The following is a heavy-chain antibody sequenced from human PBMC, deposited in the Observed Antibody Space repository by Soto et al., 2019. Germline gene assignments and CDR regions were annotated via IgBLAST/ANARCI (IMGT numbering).Heavy chain of an antibody. CDR3: VRTSLVVAAATREDY. J-gene: IGHJ4*02. V-gene: IGHV3-74*01. CDR1: GFTFSSYW. CDR2: INSDGSST. Sequence: EVQLVESGGGLVQPGGSLRLSCAASGFTFSSYWMHWVRQAPGKGLVRVSRINSDGSSTSYADSVKGRFTISRDNGKNPLYLQMHSLRAEDTAVYYCVRTSLVVAAATREDYWGQGTLVTVSS. D-gene: IGHD2-15*01.